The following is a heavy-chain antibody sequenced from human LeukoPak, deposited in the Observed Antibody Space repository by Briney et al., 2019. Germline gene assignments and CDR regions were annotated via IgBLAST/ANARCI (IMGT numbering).Heavy chain of an antibody. J-gene: IGHJ4*02. CDR3: ARAGFDFWSGYVYYFDY. Sequence: GGSLRLSCAASGFTFSSYRMSWVRQAPGKGLEWVANMKQDGSEKYYVDSVKGRFTISRDNAKNSLYLQMNSLRAEDTAVHYCARAGFDFWSGYVYYFDYWGQGTLVTVSS. V-gene: IGHV3-7*01. D-gene: IGHD3-3*01. CDR2: MKQDGSEK. CDR1: GFTFSSYR.